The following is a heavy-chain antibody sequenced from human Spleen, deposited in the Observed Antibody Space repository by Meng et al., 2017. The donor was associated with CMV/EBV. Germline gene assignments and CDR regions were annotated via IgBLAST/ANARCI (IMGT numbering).Heavy chain of an antibody. J-gene: IGHJ3*02. Sequence: GGSLRLSCAASEFSVSTNYMNWVRQAPGKGLEWVSLSSSGGTTYYAESVKGRFIISRDNFKNTLYLQMNSLRPDDTAVYYCAGDRSGYYGDAFDKWGQGTMVTVSS. V-gene: IGHV3-53*01. D-gene: IGHD3-22*01. CDR3: AGDRSGYYGDAFDK. CDR2: SSSGGTT. CDR1: EFSVSTNY.